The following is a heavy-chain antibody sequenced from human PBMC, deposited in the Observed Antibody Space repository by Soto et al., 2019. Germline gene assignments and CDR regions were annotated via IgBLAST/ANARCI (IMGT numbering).Heavy chain of an antibody. D-gene: IGHD1-7*01. CDR3: ARGVPDNWTYLTYYYYYGMDV. J-gene: IGHJ6*02. Sequence: GXSVKVACNATGYPFSSYDINWVRQATGQGLEWMGWMNPDSGNTGYAQKFQGRVTMTRNTSISTAYMELSSLRSEDTAVYYCARGVPDNWTYLTYYYYYGMDVCGQGTTVTVSS. CDR1: GYPFSSYD. CDR2: MNPDSGNT. V-gene: IGHV1-8*01.